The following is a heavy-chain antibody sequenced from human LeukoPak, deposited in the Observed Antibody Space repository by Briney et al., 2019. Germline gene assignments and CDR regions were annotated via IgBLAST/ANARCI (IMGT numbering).Heavy chain of an antibody. CDR2: VSGSGSST. D-gene: IGHD3-10*02. J-gene: IGHJ6*04. CDR3: AELGITMIGGV. V-gene: IGHV3-23*01. CDR1: GITFINYA. Sequence: GGSLRLSCAASGITFINYAMSWVRQAPGKGLEWVSTVSGSGSSTNYADSVKGRFTISRDNAKNSLYLQMNSLRAEDTAVYYCAELGITMIGGVWGKGTTVTISS.